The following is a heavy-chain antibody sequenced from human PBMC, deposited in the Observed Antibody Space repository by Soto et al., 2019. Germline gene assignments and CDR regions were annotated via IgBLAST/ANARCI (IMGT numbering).Heavy chain of an antibody. CDR2: IIPILGIA. J-gene: IGHJ4*02. D-gene: IGHD3-10*01. V-gene: IGHV1-69*02. Sequence: QVQLVQSGAEVKKPGSSVKVSCKASGGTFSSYTISWVRQAPGQGLEWMGRIIPILGIANYAQKFQGRVTITADKSTSTAYTELSSLRSEDTAVYYCARVGYYGSGSYIYWGQGTLVTVSS. CDR1: GGTFSSYT. CDR3: ARVGYYGSGSYIY.